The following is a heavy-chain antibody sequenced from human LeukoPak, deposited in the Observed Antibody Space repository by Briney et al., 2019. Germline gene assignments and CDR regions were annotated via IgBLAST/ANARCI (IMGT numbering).Heavy chain of an antibody. CDR2: ISYDGSNK. J-gene: IGHJ4*02. D-gene: IGHD3-10*01. Sequence: GGSLRLSCAASGFTFSSYAMHWVRQAPGKGLEWVAVISYDGSNKYYADSVKGRFTISRDNSKNTLYLQMNSLRAEDTAVYYCARSYYYGSGSYSYWGQGTPVTVSS. CDR1: GFTFSSYA. V-gene: IGHV3-30-3*01. CDR3: ARSYYYGSGSYSY.